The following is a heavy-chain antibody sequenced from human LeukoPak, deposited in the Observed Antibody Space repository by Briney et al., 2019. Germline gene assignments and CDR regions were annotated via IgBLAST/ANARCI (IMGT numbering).Heavy chain of an antibody. V-gene: IGHV4-61*02. J-gene: IGHJ6*03. CDR1: GGSISSGSYY. CDR3: ARGRIAAQLYYYYYMDV. D-gene: IGHD6-6*01. CDR2: IYTNSGNT. Sequence: KPSETLSLTCTVSGGSISSGSYYWSWIRQPAGKGLEWIGRIYTNSGNTNYNPSLKSRVTISVDTSKNQFSLKLSSVTAADTAVYYCARGRIAAQLYYYYYMDVWGKGTTVTVSS.